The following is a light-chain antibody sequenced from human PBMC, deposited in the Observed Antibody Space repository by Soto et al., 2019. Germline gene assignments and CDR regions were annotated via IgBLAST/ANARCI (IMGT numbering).Light chain of an antibody. CDR2: EVS. CDR3: SSYTDTGTLYV. V-gene: IGLV2-14*01. CDR1: SSDVGGYKY. J-gene: IGLJ1*01. Sequence: QSALTQPASVSGSPGQSITISCTGTSSDVGGYKYVSWYQQHPGRAPKLMIYEVSNRPSGVSDRFSGSKSGNTGSLAISGLQAEDEADYYCSSYTDTGTLYVFGTGTKVTVL.